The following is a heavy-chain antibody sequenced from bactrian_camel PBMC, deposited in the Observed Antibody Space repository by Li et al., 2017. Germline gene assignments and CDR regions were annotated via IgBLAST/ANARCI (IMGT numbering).Heavy chain of an antibody. D-gene: IGHD4*01. CDR1: GLSFSSYT. CDR3: ARGSYGGIQGETWPVDST. V-gene: IGHV3S31*01. CDR2: IDSGGGST. Sequence: VQLVESGGGLVQPGGSRRLSCAASGLSFSSYTMSWVRQAPGKGLEWISVIDSGGGSTYYADSVKGRFTISRDNAMNMLYLQMDSLELDDTARYYCARGSYGGIQGETWPVDSTRGQGTQVTVS. J-gene: IGHJ4*01.